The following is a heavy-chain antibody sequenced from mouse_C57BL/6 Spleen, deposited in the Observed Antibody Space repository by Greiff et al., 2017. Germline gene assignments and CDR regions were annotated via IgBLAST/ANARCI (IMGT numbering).Heavy chain of an antibody. D-gene: IGHD2-3*01. CDR2: IDPETGGT. CDR1: GYTFTDYE. V-gene: IGHV1-15*01. Sequence: VQLQQSGAELVRPGASVTLSCKASGYTFTDYEMHWVKQTPVHGLEWIGAIDPETGGTAYNQKFKGKAILTADKSSSTAYMGLRSLTSEDSAVYYCTIGVDDGYRFDYWGQGTTLTVSS. CDR3: TIGVDDGYRFDY. J-gene: IGHJ2*01.